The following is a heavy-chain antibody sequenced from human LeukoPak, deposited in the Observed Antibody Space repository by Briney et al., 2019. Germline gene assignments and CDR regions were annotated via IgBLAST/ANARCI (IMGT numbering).Heavy chain of an antibody. J-gene: IGHJ6*03. CDR2: ISAYNGNT. CDR3: ARDSLTRYCSSTSCPYYYYYYYMDV. CDR1: GYTFTSYG. D-gene: IGHD2-2*01. V-gene: IGHV1-18*01. Sequence: GASVKVSCKASGYTFTSYGISWVRQAPGQGLEWMGWISAYNGNTNYAQKLQGRVTMTTDTSTSTAYMELSSLRSEDTAVYYCARDSLTRYCSSTSCPYYYYYYYMDVWGKGTTVTVSS.